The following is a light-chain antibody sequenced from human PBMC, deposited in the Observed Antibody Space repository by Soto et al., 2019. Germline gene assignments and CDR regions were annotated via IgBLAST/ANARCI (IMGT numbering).Light chain of an antibody. J-gene: IGLJ3*02. Sequence: QSVLTQPPSASGTPGQRVTISCSGSSSNIGSNYVYWYQQLPGTAPKLLIYRNNQRPSGVPARFSGSKPGTSASLAISGLRSEDESDYYCAAWDDSLRGLWLFGGGTQLTVL. CDR3: AAWDDSLRGLWL. CDR1: SSNIGSNY. CDR2: RNN. V-gene: IGLV1-47*01.